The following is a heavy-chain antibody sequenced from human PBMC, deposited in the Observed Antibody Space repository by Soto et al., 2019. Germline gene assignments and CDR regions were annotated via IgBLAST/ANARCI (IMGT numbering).Heavy chain of an antibody. CDR2: ISSSGSTI. Sequence: LRLSCAASGFTFSSYEINWVRQAPGKGLEWVSYISSSGSTIYYADSVKGRFTISRDNAKNSLYLPMNSLSAEDTAVYYCASTRWDLDDAFDIWGQGTMVTVSS. D-gene: IGHD1-1*01. J-gene: IGHJ3*02. CDR3: ASTRWDLDDAFDI. CDR1: GFTFSSYE. V-gene: IGHV3-48*03.